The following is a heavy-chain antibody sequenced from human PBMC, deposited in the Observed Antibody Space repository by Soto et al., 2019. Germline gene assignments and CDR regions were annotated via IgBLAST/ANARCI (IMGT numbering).Heavy chain of an antibody. CDR3: AKDHHNYDSSALWNFGMDV. V-gene: IGHV3-30*18. CDR1: GFTFSSYG. D-gene: IGHD3-22*01. J-gene: IGHJ6*02. Sequence: QVQLVESGGGVVQAGRSLRLSCAASGFTFSSYGMHWVRQAPGKGLEWVAVISYDGSDKYYADSVKGRFTISRDNSKNTLYLQINSLRAEDTAVYYCAKDHHNYDSSALWNFGMDVWGQGTTVTVSS. CDR2: ISYDGSDK.